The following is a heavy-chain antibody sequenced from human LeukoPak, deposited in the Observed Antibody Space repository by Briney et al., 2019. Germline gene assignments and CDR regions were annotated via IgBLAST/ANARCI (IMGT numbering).Heavy chain of an antibody. D-gene: IGHD1-20*01. CDR3: ARDNFEKKFDF. Sequence: ASVKVSCKASGYTFTNYGITWVRQAPGQGLEWMGWISPQSGATNYAQKSQARVTMTRDTSISTAYMELSGLTSDDTAVYYCARDNFEKKFDFWGQGTLVTVSS. CDR2: ISPQSGAT. V-gene: IGHV1-2*02. CDR1: GYTFTNYG. J-gene: IGHJ4*02.